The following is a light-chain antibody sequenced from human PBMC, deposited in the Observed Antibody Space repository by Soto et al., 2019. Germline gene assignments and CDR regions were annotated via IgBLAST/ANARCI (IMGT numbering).Light chain of an antibody. CDR3: QQYNTYSYT. J-gene: IGKJ2*01. CDR2: QAS. Sequence: DIQMTQSPSTLSASVGDRVTITCRATQNIDTWLAWYQQKPGKAPKLLIYQASLLESGVPSRFSGSGSGTQFTLTITSLQPDDFATYYCQQYNTYSYTFGRGTKVDIK. V-gene: IGKV1-5*03. CDR1: QNIDTW.